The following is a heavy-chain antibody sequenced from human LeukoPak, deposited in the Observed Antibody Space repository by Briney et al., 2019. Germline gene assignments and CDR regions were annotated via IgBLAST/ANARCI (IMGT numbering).Heavy chain of an antibody. CDR3: ALVHYDYVWGSYRPGNWFDP. Sequence: SETLSLTCTVSGGSISSYYWSWIRQPPGKGLEWIGYIYYSGSTNYNPSLKSRVTISVDTSKNQFSLKLSSVTAADTAVYYCALVHYDYVWGSYRPGNWFDPWGQGTLVTVSS. V-gene: IGHV4-59*12. D-gene: IGHD3-16*02. J-gene: IGHJ5*02. CDR1: GGSISSYY. CDR2: IYYSGST.